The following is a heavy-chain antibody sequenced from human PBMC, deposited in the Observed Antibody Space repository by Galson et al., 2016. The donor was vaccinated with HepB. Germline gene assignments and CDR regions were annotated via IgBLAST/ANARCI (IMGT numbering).Heavy chain of an antibody. Sequence: SVKVSCKASDYSFISYGINWVRQAPGQGLEWMGWISVYNGITKYAQKIQGRVTMTTDTSTSTAYMELRSPRSEDTAVYYCARWDAGTTGDYYYYGMDVWGQGTTVTVSS. CDR3: ARWDAGTTGDYYYYGMDV. CDR2: ISVYNGIT. D-gene: IGHD1-1*01. J-gene: IGHJ6*02. V-gene: IGHV1-18*01. CDR1: DYSFISYG.